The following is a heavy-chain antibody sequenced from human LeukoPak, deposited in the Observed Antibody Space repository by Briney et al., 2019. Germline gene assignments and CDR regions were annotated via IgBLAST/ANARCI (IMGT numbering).Heavy chain of an antibody. CDR1: GVSISGYY. CDR3: ARQISGNKDY. V-gene: IGHV4-59*08. Sequence: SETLSLTCTVSGVSISGYYWIWIRQPPGRGLEYIGSIFYRGSFSYGGTTFYNPSLQSRVTISVDTSKNAFSLRLTSVTAADTAVYFCARQISGNKDYWGQGTLVTVSS. CDR2: IFYRGSFSYGGTT. D-gene: IGHD1/OR15-1a*01. J-gene: IGHJ4*02.